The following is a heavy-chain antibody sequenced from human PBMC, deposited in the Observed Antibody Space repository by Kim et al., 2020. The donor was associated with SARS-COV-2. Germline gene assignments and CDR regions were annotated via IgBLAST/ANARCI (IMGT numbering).Heavy chain of an antibody. V-gene: IGHV3-23*01. CDR3: ARHLHFTTVTFYWYLDL. CDR1: GPTSRNSA. D-gene: IGHD2-21*02. CDR2: IFGSGSGT. Sequence: GGSLRLSCAASGPTSRNSAMSWVRQAPGKGLEWVAVIFGSGSGTYYADSVRGRFIISRDNSQGTVYLQMDNLRGEDTAVYYCARHLHFTTVTFYWYLDLWGRGHLVTVSS. J-gene: IGHJ2*01.